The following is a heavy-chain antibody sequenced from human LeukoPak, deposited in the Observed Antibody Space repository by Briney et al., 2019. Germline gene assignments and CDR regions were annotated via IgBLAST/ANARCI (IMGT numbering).Heavy chain of an antibody. D-gene: IGHD3-22*01. CDR3: ARPRATIVVDDAFDI. V-gene: IGHV1-2*06. CDR1: GYTFTDYY. J-gene: IGHJ3*02. Sequence: ASVKVSCKASGYTFTDYYIHWVRQAPGQGLEWMGRINPNSGGTTYAQKFQGRVTMTRDTSIGIAYVELSRLRSDDTAVYHCARPRATIVVDDAFDIWGQGTMVSVSS. CDR2: INPNSGGT.